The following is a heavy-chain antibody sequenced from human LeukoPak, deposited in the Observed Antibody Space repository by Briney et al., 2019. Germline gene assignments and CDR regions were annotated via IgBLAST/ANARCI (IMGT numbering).Heavy chain of an antibody. Sequence: SGPTLGNPTQTLTLTCTFSGFSLSTDTVSVGWIRQPPGKALEWLALVYWDDDKLYSPSLRSRLTITKDTSKNQVVLTLTNMDPVDTATYYCAHRGQHLAFDYWGQGTPVTVSS. D-gene: IGHD6-13*01. V-gene: IGHV2-5*02. J-gene: IGHJ4*02. CDR1: GFSLSTDTVS. CDR2: VYWDDDK. CDR3: AHRGQHLAFDY.